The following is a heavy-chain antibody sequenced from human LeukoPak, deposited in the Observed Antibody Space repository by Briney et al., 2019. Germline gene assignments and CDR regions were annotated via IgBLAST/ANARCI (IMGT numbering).Heavy chain of an antibody. Sequence: ASVEVSCKASGYTFTSYYMHWVRQAPGQGLEWMGIINPSGGSTSYAQKFQGRVTMTRDMSTSTVYMEPSGLRSEDTAVYYCARDAGPSYDYVWGSYRDHWFDPWGQGTLVTVSS. CDR1: GYTFTSYY. V-gene: IGHV1-46*01. J-gene: IGHJ5*02. CDR3: ARDAGPSYDYVWGSYRDHWFDP. D-gene: IGHD3-16*02. CDR2: INPSGGST.